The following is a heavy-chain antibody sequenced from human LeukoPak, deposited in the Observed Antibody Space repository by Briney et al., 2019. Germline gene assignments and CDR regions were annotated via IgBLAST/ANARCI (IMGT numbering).Heavy chain of an antibody. CDR1: GGVFTTYA. V-gene: IGHV1-69*11. J-gene: IGHJ3*02. CDR3: ARGVVGATAHGNAFDI. D-gene: IGHD1-26*01. CDR2: IIPFLGTT. Sequence: GASVKVSCKASGGVFTTYAVSWVRQAPGQGLEWMGSIIPFLGTTNYAQKFQGRVTITADESTSTAYMELSSLRSEDTAVYYCARGVVGATAHGNAFDIWGQGTMVTVSS.